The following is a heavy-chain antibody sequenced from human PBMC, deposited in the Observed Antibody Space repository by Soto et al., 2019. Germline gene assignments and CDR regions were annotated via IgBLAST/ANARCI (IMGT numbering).Heavy chain of an antibody. V-gene: IGHV4-4*02. CDR3: ARDPRRVGATTTLDY. D-gene: IGHD1-26*01. CDR1: GGSISSSNW. J-gene: IGHJ4*02. Sequence: SETLSLTCAVSGGSISSSNWWSWVRQPPGKGLEWIGEIYHSGSTNYNPSLKSRVTISVDKSKNQFSLKLSSVTAADTAVYYCARDPRRVGATTTLDYWGQGTLVTVSS. CDR2: IYHSGST.